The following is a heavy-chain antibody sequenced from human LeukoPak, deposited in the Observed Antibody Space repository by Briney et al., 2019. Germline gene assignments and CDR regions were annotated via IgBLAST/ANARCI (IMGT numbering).Heavy chain of an antibody. CDR2: IFYSGST. CDR1: GVSISSGGYY. D-gene: IGHD3-10*01. V-gene: IGHV4-31*03. J-gene: IGHJ6*02. CDR3: ARDARGSSYMDV. Sequence: SETLSLTCTVSGVSISSGGYYWSWIRQHPGKGLEWIGYIFYSGSTYYNPSLKSRVTISVDTSKNQFSLKVSSVTAADTAVYYCARDARGSSYMDVWGQGTTVTVSS.